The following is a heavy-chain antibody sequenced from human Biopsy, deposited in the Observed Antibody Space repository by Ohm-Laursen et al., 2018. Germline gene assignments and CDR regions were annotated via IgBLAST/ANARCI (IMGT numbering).Heavy chain of an antibody. D-gene: IGHD3-3*01. CDR1: GGSISSYY. CDR2: VYNSGIT. J-gene: IGHJ5*02. V-gene: IGHV4-59*07. Sequence: SDTLSLTCSVSGGSISSYYWTWIRQPPGKGLEWIGHVYNSGITNYNPSLKSRVTISKDTSKNQFSLHVNSVTAADTAVYYCARTTRASFWSGSYKRGLWFDPWGQGTLVIVSS. CDR3: ARTTRASFWSGSYKRGLWFDP.